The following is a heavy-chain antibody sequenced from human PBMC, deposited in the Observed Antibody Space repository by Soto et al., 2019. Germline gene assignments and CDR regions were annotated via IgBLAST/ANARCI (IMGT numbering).Heavy chain of an antibody. V-gene: IGHV4-39*01. CDR3: ARRLSSMIVVVTPFDY. Sequence: PSETLSLTCTVSGGSISSSSYYWGWIRQPPGKGLERIGSIYYSGSTYYNPSLKSRVTISVDTSKNQFSLKLSSVTAADTAVYYCARRLSSMIVVVTPFDYWGQGTLVTVSS. D-gene: IGHD3-22*01. CDR1: GGSISSSSYY. CDR2: IYYSGST. J-gene: IGHJ4*02.